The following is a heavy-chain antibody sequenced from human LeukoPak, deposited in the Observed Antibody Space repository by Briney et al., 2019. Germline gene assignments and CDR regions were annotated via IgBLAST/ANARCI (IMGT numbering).Heavy chain of an antibody. V-gene: IGHV1-2*04. CDR3: ARDLTSTSNWEFDY. CDR1: GYTFADYF. J-gene: IGHJ4*02. Sequence: VASVKVSCKASGYTFADYFIHWVRQAPGQGLEWMGRINPNSGGAEYAPKFQGWVTMTRDTSISTAYVEVSRLISDDTAVYYCARDLTSTSNWEFDYWGQGTLVIVSS. D-gene: IGHD1-26*01. CDR2: INPNSGGA.